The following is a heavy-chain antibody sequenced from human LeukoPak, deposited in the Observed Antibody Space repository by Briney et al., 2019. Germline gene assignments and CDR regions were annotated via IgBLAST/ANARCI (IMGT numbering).Heavy chain of an antibody. CDR2: FYYSGST. D-gene: IGHD3-22*01. Sequence: PSETLSLTCTVSGGSISIRSYYWGWIRQPPGKGLEWIGSFYYSGSTYYNPSLKSRVTISADTSKNQFSLKLNSVTAADTAVYYCARQRYYYDSSGYYFDYWGQGTLVTVSS. V-gene: IGHV4-39*01. CDR1: GGSISIRSYY. J-gene: IGHJ4*02. CDR3: ARQRYYYDSSGYYFDY.